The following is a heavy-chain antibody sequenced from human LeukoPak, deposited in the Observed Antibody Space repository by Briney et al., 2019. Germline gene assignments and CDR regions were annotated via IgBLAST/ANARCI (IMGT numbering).Heavy chain of an antibody. V-gene: IGHV3-21*01. J-gene: IGHJ4*02. CDR1: GLTFSSHW. Sequence: GGSLRLSCAASGLTFSSHWMHWVRQAPGKGLVWVSSISSSSSYIYYADSVKGRFTISRDNAKNSLYLQMNSLRAEDTAVYYCARDVFSSSSNRWGQGTLVTVSS. D-gene: IGHD6-6*01. CDR3: ARDVFSSSSNR. CDR2: ISSSSSYI.